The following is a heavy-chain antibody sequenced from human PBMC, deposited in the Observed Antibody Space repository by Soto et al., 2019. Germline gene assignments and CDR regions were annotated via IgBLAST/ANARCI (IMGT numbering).Heavy chain of an antibody. CDR2: ISGDGTTQ. D-gene: IGHD3-10*01. CDR3: AGDPFYYASGF. J-gene: IGHJ4*02. V-gene: IGHV3-11*01. CDR1: GFKFGDHY. Sequence: GSLRLSCAASGFKFGDHYMTWIRQAPGKGLEWVSKISGDGTTQYYADSVKGRFTVSRDNTKNSLHLQMNRLRAEDTALYYCAGDPFYYASGFWGQGTLVTVSS.